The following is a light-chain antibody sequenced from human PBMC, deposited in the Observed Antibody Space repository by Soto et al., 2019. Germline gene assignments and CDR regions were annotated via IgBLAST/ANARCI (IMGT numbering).Light chain of an antibody. CDR2: KAS. Sequence: DIQMTQSPSTLSASVGDRVIIICRASQSISSWLAWYQQKPGKAPKLLIHKASSLQSGVPSRFSGSGSGTEFTLTVGSLQPDDFATYYCQQYKSYSLFTFGPGTKVDIK. V-gene: IGKV1-5*03. J-gene: IGKJ3*01. CDR3: QQYKSYSLFT. CDR1: QSISSW.